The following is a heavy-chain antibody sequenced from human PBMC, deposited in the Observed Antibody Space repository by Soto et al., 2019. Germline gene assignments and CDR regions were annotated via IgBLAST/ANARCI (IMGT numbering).Heavy chain of an antibody. CDR1: GLRFSDYY. V-gene: IGHV3-11*01. D-gene: IGHD2-2*01. CDR2: IRSSDNTR. CDR3: ARGNALYDY. Sequence: GGSLRLSCAASGLRFSDYYMSWIRQAPGKGLEWVSYIRSSDNTRYYADSVKGRFTISRDNAKNSLYLQMNSLRAEDTAVYYCARGNALYDYWGQGILVTVSS. J-gene: IGHJ4*02.